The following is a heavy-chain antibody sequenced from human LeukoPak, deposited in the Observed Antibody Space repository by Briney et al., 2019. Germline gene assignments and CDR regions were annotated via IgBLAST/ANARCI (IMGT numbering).Heavy chain of an antibody. CDR3: ARARSSVPGYFDL. Sequence: GGSLRLSCAASGFTFSSYAMNWVRQAPGKGLEWVSAISGSDGSTYYADSVKGRFTISRDNSKNTLYLQMNGLRAEDTAVYYCARARSSVPGYFDLWGRGTLVTVSS. CDR2: ISGSDGST. V-gene: IGHV3-23*01. D-gene: IGHD6-6*01. J-gene: IGHJ2*01. CDR1: GFTFSSYA.